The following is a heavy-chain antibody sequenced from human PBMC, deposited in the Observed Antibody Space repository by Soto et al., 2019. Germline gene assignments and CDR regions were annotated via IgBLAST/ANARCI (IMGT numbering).Heavy chain of an antibody. CDR2: IIPIFGTA. J-gene: IGHJ1*01. CDR1: GGTFSSYA. D-gene: IGHD2-15*01. CDR3: AQGYCSGGSCYDAEYFQH. Sequence: QVQLVQSGAEVKKPGSSVKVSCKASGGTFSSYAISWVRQAPGQGLEWMGGIIPIFGTANYAQKFQGRVTITADESTSTAYMELSSLRSEDTAVYYCAQGYCSGGSCYDAEYFQHWGQDTLVTVSS. V-gene: IGHV1-69*01.